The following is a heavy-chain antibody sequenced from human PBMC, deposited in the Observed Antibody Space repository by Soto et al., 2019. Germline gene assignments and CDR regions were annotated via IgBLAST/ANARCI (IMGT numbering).Heavy chain of an antibody. V-gene: IGHV6-1*01. Sequence: SQTLSLTCSISGDRVSSNSAAWNWIRQSPSRGLEWLGRTYYRSKWYNDYAVSVKSRITINPDTSKNQFSLQLNSVTPEDTAVYYCARSTTVVTPEYYYYYGMDVWGQGTTVTVSS. D-gene: IGHD4-17*01. CDR2: TYYRSKWYN. CDR3: ARSTTVVTPEYYYYYGMDV. J-gene: IGHJ6*02. CDR1: GDRVSSNSAA.